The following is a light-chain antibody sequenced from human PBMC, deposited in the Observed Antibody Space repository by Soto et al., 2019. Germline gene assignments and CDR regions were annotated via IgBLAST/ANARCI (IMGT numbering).Light chain of an antibody. CDR2: GAS. V-gene: IGKV1-5*01. CDR3: QQYHVWPKWT. J-gene: IGKJ1*01. CDR1: QGIRSW. Sequence: DIQLTQSPIALSASVGDRVTITCRASQGIRSWLAWYQQKPGKAPNLLIHGASTRASGVPPRFSGSGSGTDFSLTIRSLQSEDYAVYFCQQYHVWPKWTFGQGTKVDIK.